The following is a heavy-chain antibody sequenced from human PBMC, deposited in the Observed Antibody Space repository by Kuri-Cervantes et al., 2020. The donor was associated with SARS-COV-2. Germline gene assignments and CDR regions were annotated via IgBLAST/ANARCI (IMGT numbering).Heavy chain of an antibody. CDR1: GGSISSYY. CDR2: IYYSGST. Sequence: SETLSLTCTVSGGSISSYYWSWIRQPPGKGLEWIGYIYYSGSTNYNPSLKSRVTISVDTSKNQFSLKLSSVTAADTAVYHCAREGMTTVSLRYYYGMDVWGQGTTVTVSS. V-gene: IGHV4-59*01. CDR3: AREGMTTVSLRYYYGMDV. J-gene: IGHJ6*02. D-gene: IGHD4-11*01.